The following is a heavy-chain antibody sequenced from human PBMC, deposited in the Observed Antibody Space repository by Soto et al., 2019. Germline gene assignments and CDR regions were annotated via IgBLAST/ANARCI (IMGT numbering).Heavy chain of an antibody. Sequence: GGSMRLSCAASGFTRSSYSMRWVRQAPGKGLEWVSVISGSGGTSTYYADSVKGRFTISRDNSKITLYLQMNSLRVDDRAVYFCSIVDLGRRTRSDYWGPGTFVTVSS. CDR3: SIVDLGRRTRSDY. D-gene: IGHD1-1*01. V-gene: IGHV3-23*01. CDR1: GFTRSSYS. CDR2: ISGSGGTST. J-gene: IGHJ4*02.